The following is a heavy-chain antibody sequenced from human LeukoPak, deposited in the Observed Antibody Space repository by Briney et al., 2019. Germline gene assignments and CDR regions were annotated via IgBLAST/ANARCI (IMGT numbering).Heavy chain of an antibody. D-gene: IGHD3-22*01. V-gene: IGHV5-51*01. CDR3: ARYYYDRAVGPFDY. CDR1: GYTFTNYW. J-gene: IGHJ4*02. CDR2: IYPDDSDI. Sequence: GESLKISCKGSGYTFTNYWIGWVRQMPGKGLEWMGIIYPDDSDIRYSPSFQGQVTISADKSITTAYLQWSSLKASDTAMYYCARYYYDRAVGPFDYWGQGSLVTAFS.